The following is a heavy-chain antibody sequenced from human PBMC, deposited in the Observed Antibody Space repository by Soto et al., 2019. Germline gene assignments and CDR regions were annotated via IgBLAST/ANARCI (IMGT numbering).Heavy chain of an antibody. J-gene: IGHJ6*03. Sequence: ASVKVSRKASGYTFTSYDINWVRQATGQGLEWMGWMNPNSGNTGYAQKFQGRVTMTRNTSISTAYMELSSLRSEDTAVYYCARAPTIFGVVINYYYYYYMDVWGKGTTVTVSS. CDR3: ARAPTIFGVVINYYYYYYMDV. V-gene: IGHV1-8*01. CDR1: GYTFTSYD. CDR2: MNPNSGNT. D-gene: IGHD3-3*01.